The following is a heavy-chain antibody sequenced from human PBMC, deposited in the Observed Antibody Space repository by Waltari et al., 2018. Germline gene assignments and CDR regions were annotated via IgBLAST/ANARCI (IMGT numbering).Heavy chain of an antibody. CDR1: GFTFSSYS. V-gene: IGHV3-48*01. CDR2: ISSSSSTI. J-gene: IGHJ6*02. D-gene: IGHD3-22*01. Sequence: EVQLVESGGGLVQPGGSLRLSCAASGFTFSSYSMNWVRRAPGKGREWVSYISSSSSTIYYADSVKGRFTISRDNAKNSLYLQMNSLRAEDTAVYYCARADRDYYYGMDVWGQGTTVTVSS. CDR3: ARADRDYYYGMDV.